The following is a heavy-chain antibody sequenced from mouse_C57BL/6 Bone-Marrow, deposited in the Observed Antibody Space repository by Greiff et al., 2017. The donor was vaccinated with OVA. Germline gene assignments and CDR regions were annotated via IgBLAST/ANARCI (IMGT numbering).Heavy chain of an antibody. CDR1: GFNIKDYY. D-gene: IGHD3-2*02. J-gene: IGHJ3*01. CDR3: APTAQAFAY. Sequence: EVQLQQSGAELVKPGASVKLSCTASGFNIKDYYMHWVKQRTEQGLEWIGRIDPEDGETKYAPKFPGKATITADTASNTAYLQLSSLTSEETAVYYCAPTAQAFAYWGQGTLVTVSA. CDR2: IDPEDGET. V-gene: IGHV14-2*01.